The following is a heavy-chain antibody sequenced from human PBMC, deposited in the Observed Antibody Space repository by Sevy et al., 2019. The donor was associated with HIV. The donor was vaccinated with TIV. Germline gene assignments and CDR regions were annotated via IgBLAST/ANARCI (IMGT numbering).Heavy chain of an antibody. CDR1: GFTFSSYG. CDR3: ARDWGATLDY. D-gene: IGHD1-26*01. J-gene: IGHJ4*02. V-gene: IGHV3-33*01. CDR2: VWYDGSNK. Sequence: GGSLRLSCAASGFTFSSYGMHWVRLAPVKGLEWVAVVWYDGSNKDYADSVKGRFTISRDNSKNTLYLQMNSLRAEDTAEYYCARDWGATLDYWGQGTLVTVSS.